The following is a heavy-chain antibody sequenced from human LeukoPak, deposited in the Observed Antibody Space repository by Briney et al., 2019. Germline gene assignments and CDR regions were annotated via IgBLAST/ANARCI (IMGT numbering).Heavy chain of an antibody. Sequence: GGSLRLSCAASGFTFSSYSMNWVRQAPGKGLEWVSSISSSSSYIYYADSVKGRFTISRDNAKNSLYLQMNSLRAEDTAVYYCAGESCSSTSCYSINHYYYYMDVWGKGTTVTVSS. CDR3: AGESCSSTSCYSINHYYYYMDV. D-gene: IGHD2-2*01. J-gene: IGHJ6*03. CDR2: ISSSSSYI. CDR1: GFTFSSYS. V-gene: IGHV3-21*01.